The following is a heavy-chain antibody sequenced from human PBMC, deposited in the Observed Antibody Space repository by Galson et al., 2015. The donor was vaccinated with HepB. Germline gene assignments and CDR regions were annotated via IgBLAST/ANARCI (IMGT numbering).Heavy chain of an antibody. CDR1: GFTFSSYG. CDR2: ISYDGSNK. Sequence: SLRLSCAASGFTFSSYGMHWVRQAPGKGLEWVAVISYDGSNKYYADSVKGRFTISRDNSKNTLYLQMNSLRAEDTAVYYCANSYYDSSGDGDAFDIWGQGTMVTVSS. J-gene: IGHJ3*02. V-gene: IGHV3-30*18. CDR3: ANSYYDSSGDGDAFDI. D-gene: IGHD3-22*01.